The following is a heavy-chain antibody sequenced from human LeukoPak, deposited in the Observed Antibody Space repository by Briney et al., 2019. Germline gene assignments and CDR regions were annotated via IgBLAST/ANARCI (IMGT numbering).Heavy chain of an antibody. Sequence: GGSLRLSCAASGFTFSSYAMHWVRQAPGKGLEWVAVISYDGSNKYYADSVKGRFTISRDNSKNTLYLQMNSLRAEDTAVYYCARDAVYDFWSGGGTYYFDYWGQGTLVTVSS. CDR1: GFTFSSYA. CDR2: ISYDGSNK. D-gene: IGHD3-3*01. J-gene: IGHJ4*02. CDR3: ARDAVYDFWSGGGTYYFDY. V-gene: IGHV3-30-3*01.